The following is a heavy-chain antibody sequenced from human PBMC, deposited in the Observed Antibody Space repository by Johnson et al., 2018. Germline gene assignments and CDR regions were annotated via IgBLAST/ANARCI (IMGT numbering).Heavy chain of an antibody. CDR1: GFAFSSYS. D-gene: IGHD7-27*01. CDR2: ISSTSSSI. J-gene: IGHJ3*02. Sequence: VQLVQAGGGLVQPRGSLRLSCAASGFAFSSYSMNWVRQAPGKGLEWVSYISSTSSSIYYADPVKGRFTISRDNAKNLLYLPMKNRRAEDTAVYYCSNTLALGNTDAFDIWGQGTVVTVSS. CDR3: SNTLALGNTDAFDI. V-gene: IGHV3-48*01.